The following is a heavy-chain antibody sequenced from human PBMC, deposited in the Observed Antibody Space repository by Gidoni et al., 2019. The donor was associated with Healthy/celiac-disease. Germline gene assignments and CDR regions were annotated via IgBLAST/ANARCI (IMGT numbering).Heavy chain of an antibody. CDR2: ISSSGSTI. D-gene: IGHD3-22*01. CDR1: GFTFSDYY. CDR3: ARGRPYYDQDAFDI. Sequence: QVQLVDSGGGLVKPGGSLRLSFAPSGFTFSDYYMSWIRQATGKGLELVTYISSSGSTIYYADSVKGRFTISRDNDKNSLYLQMNSLRAEDTAVYYCARGRPYYDQDAFDIWGQGTMVTVSS. V-gene: IGHV3-11*01. J-gene: IGHJ3*02.